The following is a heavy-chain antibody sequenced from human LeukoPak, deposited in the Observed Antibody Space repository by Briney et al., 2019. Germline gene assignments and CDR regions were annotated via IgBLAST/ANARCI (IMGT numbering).Heavy chain of an antibody. CDR2: IYYSGST. V-gene: IGHV4-30-4*01. J-gene: IGHJ5*02. CDR1: GGSISSGDYY. D-gene: IGHD6-13*01. Sequence: PSQTPSLTCTVSGGSISSGDYYWSWIRQPPGKGLEWIGYIYYSGSTYYNPSLKSRVTISVDTSKNQFSLKLSSVTAADTAVYYCARALGGSRYSSSWYWFDPWGQGTLVTVSS. CDR3: ARALGGSRYSSSWYWFDP.